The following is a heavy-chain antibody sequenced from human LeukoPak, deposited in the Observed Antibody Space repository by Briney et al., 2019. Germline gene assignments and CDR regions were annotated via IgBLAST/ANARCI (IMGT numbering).Heavy chain of an antibody. J-gene: IGHJ3*02. Sequence: PSETLSLTCIVSGGSISSGSYYWGWIRQPPGKGLEWIGSIYYSGSTYYNPSLKSRVTISVDTSKNQFSLKLSSVTAADTAVYYCARRIRTVVMSYAFDIWGQETMVTVSS. V-gene: IGHV4-39*01. D-gene: IGHD2-15*01. CDR2: IYYSGST. CDR3: ARRIRTVVMSYAFDI. CDR1: GGSISSGSYY.